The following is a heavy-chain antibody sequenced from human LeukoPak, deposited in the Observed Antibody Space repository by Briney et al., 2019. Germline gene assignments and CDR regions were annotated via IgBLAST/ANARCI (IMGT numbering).Heavy chain of an antibody. J-gene: IGHJ4*02. CDR3: ARASNYALGLDYFDY. V-gene: IGHV4-59*08. D-gene: IGHD1-7*01. Sequence: PSETLSLTCTVSGGSISSYYWSWIRQPPGKGLEWTGYIYYSGSTNYNPSLKSRVTISVDTSKNQFSLKLSSVTAADTAVYYCARASNYALGLDYFDYWGQGTLVTVSS. CDR1: GGSISSYY. CDR2: IYYSGST.